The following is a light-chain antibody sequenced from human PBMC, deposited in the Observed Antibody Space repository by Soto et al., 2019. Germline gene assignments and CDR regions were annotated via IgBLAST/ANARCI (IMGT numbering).Light chain of an antibody. CDR2: GNS. CDR3: QSYASSLSGSL. Sequence: QSVLTHPPSVSGAPGQRVTISCTGSSSNIGAGYDVHWYQQLPGTAPKLLIYGNSNRPSGVPDRFSGSKSGTSASLAITGIQAEDAADYYCQSYASSLSGSLFGGGHKLTVL. J-gene: IGLJ3*02. CDR1: SSNIGAGYD. V-gene: IGLV1-40*01.